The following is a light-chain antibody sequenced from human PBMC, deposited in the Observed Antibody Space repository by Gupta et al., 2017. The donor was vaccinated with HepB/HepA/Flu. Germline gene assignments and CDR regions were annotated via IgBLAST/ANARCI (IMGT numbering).Light chain of an antibody. V-gene: IGLV1-47*01. CDR3: AAWDDSLRVV. Sequence: QSVLTQPPSASGTPGQRVTISCSGSSSNIGSNYVYWYQQLPGTAPKLLIYRHNQRPSGVPDRFSGSKSGTSASLAISGLRSEDEADYYCAAWDDSLRVVFGGGTKLTVL. J-gene: IGLJ2*01. CDR1: SSNIGSNY. CDR2: RHN.